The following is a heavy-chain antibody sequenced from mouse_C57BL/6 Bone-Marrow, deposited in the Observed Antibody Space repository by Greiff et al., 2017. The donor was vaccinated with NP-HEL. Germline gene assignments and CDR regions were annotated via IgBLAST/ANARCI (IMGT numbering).Heavy chain of an antibody. CDR2: ISNLAYSI. D-gene: IGHD1-1*01. Sequence: EVKLVESGGGLVQPGGSLKLSCAASGFTFSDYGLAWVRQAPRKGPEWVAFISNLAYSIYYAATVTGRFTISRENAKNTLYLEMSSLRSEDTAMYYCARRPYYYGSSYGAMDYWGQGTSVTVSS. J-gene: IGHJ4*01. V-gene: IGHV5-15*01. CDR3: ARRPYYYGSSYGAMDY. CDR1: GFTFSDYG.